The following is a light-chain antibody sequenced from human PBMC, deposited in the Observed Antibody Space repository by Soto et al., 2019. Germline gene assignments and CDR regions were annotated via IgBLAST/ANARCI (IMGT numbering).Light chain of an antibody. V-gene: IGKV3-15*01. CDR2: GAS. J-gene: IGKJ5*01. CDR3: QQYNNWSPII. CDR1: QSVSRN. Sequence: EIVMTQSPATLSVSPGERATLSCRASQSVSRNLAWYQQKPGQAPRLLISGASTRATGIPARFSGSGSGTEFTLTISGLQSEDFAGYYCQQYNNWSPIIFGKGTRLEIK.